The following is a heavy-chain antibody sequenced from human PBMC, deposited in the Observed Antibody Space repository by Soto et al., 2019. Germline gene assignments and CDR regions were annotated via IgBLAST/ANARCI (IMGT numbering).Heavy chain of an antibody. Sequence: QMQLVQSGPEVKKPGTSVKVSCKASGFTFTSSAVQWVRQARGQRLEWIGWIVVGSGNTNYAQKFQERVTITRDMSTSTAYMELSSLRSEDTAVYYCAALYNGNERSDYWGQGTLVTVSS. CDR3: AALYNGNERSDY. D-gene: IGHD1-20*01. V-gene: IGHV1-58*01. J-gene: IGHJ4*02. CDR1: GFTFTSSA. CDR2: IVVGSGNT.